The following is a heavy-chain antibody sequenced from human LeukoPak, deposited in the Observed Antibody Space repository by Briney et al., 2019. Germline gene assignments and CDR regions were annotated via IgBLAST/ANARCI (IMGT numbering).Heavy chain of an antibody. V-gene: IGHV3-48*03. D-gene: IGHD6-6*01. CDR1: GFTFSSYE. J-gene: IGHJ1*01. CDR3: AKPAARRGYFQH. CDR2: ISSSGSTI. Sequence: PGGSLRLSCAASGFTFSSYEMNWVRQAPGKGLEWVSYISSSGSTIYYADSVKGRFTISRDNAKNSLYLQMNSLRAEDTAVYYCAKPAARRGYFQHWGQGTLVTVSS.